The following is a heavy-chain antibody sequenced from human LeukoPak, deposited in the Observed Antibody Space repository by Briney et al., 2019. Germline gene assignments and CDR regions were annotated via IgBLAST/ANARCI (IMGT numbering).Heavy chain of an antibody. CDR2: INHSGST. J-gene: IGHJ4*02. V-gene: IGHV4-34*01. CDR3: ARDNWNDNSLMVDY. D-gene: IGHD1-20*01. Sequence: SETLSLTCAVYGGSFSGYYWSWIRQPPGKGLEWIGEINHSGSTNYNPSLKSRVTISVDTSRNQFSLKLSSVTAADTAVYYCARDNWNDNSLMVDYWGQGTLVTVSS. CDR1: GGSFSGYY.